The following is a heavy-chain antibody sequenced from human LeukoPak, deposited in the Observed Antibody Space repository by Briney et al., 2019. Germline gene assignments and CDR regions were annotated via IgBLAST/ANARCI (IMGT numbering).Heavy chain of an antibody. Sequence: PGGSLRLSCAASGFTFDDYGMSWVRQAPGKGLEWVSGINWNGGGTGYADSVKGRFTISRDNAKNSLYLQMNSLRAEDTALYYCARAYYGSGSYWSYYYYYMDVWGKGTTVTVSS. CDR1: GFTFDDYG. CDR3: ARAYYGSGSYWSYYYYYMDV. J-gene: IGHJ6*03. D-gene: IGHD3-10*01. CDR2: INWNGGGT. V-gene: IGHV3-20*04.